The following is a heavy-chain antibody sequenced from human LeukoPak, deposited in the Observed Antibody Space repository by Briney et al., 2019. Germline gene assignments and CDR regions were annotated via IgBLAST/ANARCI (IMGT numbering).Heavy chain of an antibody. CDR3: ARVVHGYNYYYGMDV. CDR1: GFTFSSYW. D-gene: IGHD5-24*01. V-gene: IGHV3-7*01. J-gene: IGHJ6*02. CDR2: IKQDGSEK. Sequence: PGGSLRLSCAASGFTFSSYWMSWVRQAPGKGLEWVANIKQDGSEKYYVDSVKGRFTISRDNAKNSLYLQMNSLRAEDTAVYYCARVVHGYNYYYGMDVWGQGTTVTVSS.